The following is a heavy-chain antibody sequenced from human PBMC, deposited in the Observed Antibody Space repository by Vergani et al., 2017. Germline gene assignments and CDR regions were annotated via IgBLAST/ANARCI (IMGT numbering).Heavy chain of an antibody. CDR2: SYPGDSYT. Sequence: EVQLVQSGAEVKKPGESLKISCKASGYTFSSYWIGWVRQMPGKGLQWMGISYPGDSYTRYSPSFQGQVTISADQSISTAYLQWSSLKASDTAMYYCARHPWRNVVPAAIRVWFDYWGQGTLVTVSS. CDR1: GYTFSSYW. V-gene: IGHV5-51*01. D-gene: IGHD2-2*01. CDR3: ARHPWRNVVPAAIRVWFDY. J-gene: IGHJ4*02.